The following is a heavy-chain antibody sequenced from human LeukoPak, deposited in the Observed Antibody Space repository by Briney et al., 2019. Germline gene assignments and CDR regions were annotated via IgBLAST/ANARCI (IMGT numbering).Heavy chain of an antibody. D-gene: IGHD5-24*01. CDR1: GGSISSYY. J-gene: IGHJ4*02. V-gene: IGHV4-4*07. Sequence: SETLSLTCTVSGGSISSYYWSWIRQPAGKGLEWIGRIDTSGNTNYKPSLKSRVTMSVDTSKNQFSLKLSSVTAADTAVYYCARHRSKWLQSSFDYWGQGTLVTVS. CDR3: ARHRSKWLQSSFDY. CDR2: IDTSGNT.